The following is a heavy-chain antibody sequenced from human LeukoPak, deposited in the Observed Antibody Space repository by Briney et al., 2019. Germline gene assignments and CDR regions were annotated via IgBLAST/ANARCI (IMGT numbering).Heavy chain of an antibody. V-gene: IGHV1-69*04. CDR3: ARDEDYDYVWGSYRNSLY. D-gene: IGHD3-16*02. J-gene: IGHJ4*02. CDR1: GGTFSSYA. Sequence: ASVKVSCKASGGTFSSYAISWVRQAPGQGLEWMGRIIPILGIANYAQKFQGRVTITADKSTSTAYMELSSLRSEDTAVYYCARDEDYDYVWGSYRNSLYWGQGTLVTVSS. CDR2: IIPILGIA.